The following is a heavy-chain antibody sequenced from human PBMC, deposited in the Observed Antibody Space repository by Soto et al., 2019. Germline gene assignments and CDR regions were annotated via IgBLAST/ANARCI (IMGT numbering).Heavy chain of an antibody. CDR1: GFTFSSYG. CDR2: IWYDGSNK. D-gene: IGHD3-10*01. J-gene: IGHJ4*02. Sequence: QVQLVESGGGVVQPGRSLRLSCAASGFTFSSYGMHCVRQAPGKGLEGVAVIWYDGSNKYYADSVNGRFTISRYNSKNTLYLQMNSLRAEDTAVYYCARDGERRFGEFFDYWGQGTLVTVSS. CDR3: ARDGERRFGEFFDY. V-gene: IGHV3-33*01.